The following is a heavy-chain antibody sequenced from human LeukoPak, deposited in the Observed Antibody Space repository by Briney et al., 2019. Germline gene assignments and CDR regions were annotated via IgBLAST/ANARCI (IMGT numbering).Heavy chain of an antibody. CDR1: GGSIGSYY. D-gene: IGHD6-6*01. J-gene: IGHJ3*02. CDR3: AREYSSSSGRRAFDI. CDR2: IYYSGST. Sequence: SETLSLTCIVSGGSIGSYYWSWIRQPPGKGLEWIGHIYYSGSTDYNPSLRSRVTISVDTSKNQFSLRLSSVTAADTAVYYCAREYSSSSGRRAFDIWGQGTMVTVSS. V-gene: IGHV4-59*01.